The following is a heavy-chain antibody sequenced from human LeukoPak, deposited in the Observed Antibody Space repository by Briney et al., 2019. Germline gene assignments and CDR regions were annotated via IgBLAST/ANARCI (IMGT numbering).Heavy chain of an antibody. J-gene: IGHJ6*02. CDR1: GFSFSDHY. CDR3: ARDQYCSGGTCPYGMDV. CDR2: TRNKAHSYTT. Sequence: PGGSLRLSCAASGFSFSDHYMDWVRQAPGKGLEWVGRTRNKAHSYTTEYAASVKGGFTISRDDSKNSLYLQMNSLKTEDTAVYYCARDQYCSGGTCPYGMDVWGQGTTVAVSS. D-gene: IGHD2-15*01. V-gene: IGHV3-72*01.